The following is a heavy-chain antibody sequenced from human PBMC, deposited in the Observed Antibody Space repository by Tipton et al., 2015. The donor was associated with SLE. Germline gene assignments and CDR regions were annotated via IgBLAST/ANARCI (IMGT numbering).Heavy chain of an antibody. CDR1: GFTFSEYY. CDR3: AKDLLACSSSTCYAGNAFDI. J-gene: IGHJ3*02. V-gene: IGHV3-11*04. CDR2: TGSSGSTM. Sequence: SLRLSCEASGFTFSEYYMSWIRQAPGKGLEWLSYTGSSGSTMYFTDSVKGRFTISRDNAMNSVFLQMNSLRAEDTAVYYCAKDLLACSSSTCYAGNAFDIWGRGTMVTVSS. D-gene: IGHD2-2*01.